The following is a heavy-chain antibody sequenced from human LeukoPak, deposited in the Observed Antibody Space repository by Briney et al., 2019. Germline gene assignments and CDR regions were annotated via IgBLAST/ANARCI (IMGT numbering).Heavy chain of an antibody. D-gene: IGHD1-1*01. Sequence: GSLRLSCAASGFTFSSYAMSWVRQPPGKGLEWIGEINHSGSTNYNPSLKSRVTISVDTSKNQFSLKLSSVTAADTAVYYCARGQLERGEEYFDYWGQGTLVTVSS. CDR1: GFTFSSYA. V-gene: IGHV4-34*01. J-gene: IGHJ4*02. CDR3: ARGQLERGEEYFDY. CDR2: INHSGST.